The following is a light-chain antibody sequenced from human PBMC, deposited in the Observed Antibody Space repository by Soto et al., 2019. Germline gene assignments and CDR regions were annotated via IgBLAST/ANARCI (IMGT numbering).Light chain of an antibody. J-gene: IGKJ1*01. Sequence: DLQMTQFPSSLSASVGDRVTITCRASQGIRTFLAWYQQRPGKVPKLLIYAASTLKSGVPSRFSGSGSGTDFTLIISSLQPENVAPYCGQKYNIAPWTFGHGTRLEI. V-gene: IGKV1-27*01. CDR3: QKYNIAPWT. CDR2: AAS. CDR1: QGIRTF.